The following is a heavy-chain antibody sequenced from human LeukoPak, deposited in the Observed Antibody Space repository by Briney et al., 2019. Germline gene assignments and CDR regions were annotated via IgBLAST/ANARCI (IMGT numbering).Heavy chain of an antibody. V-gene: IGHV1-2*02. CDR1: GYTFTGYY. CDR2: INPNSGGT. CDR3: ADKQMATAFDP. J-gene: IGHJ5*02. D-gene: IGHD5-24*01. Sequence: ASVKVSCKASGYTFTGYYMHWLRQAPGQGLEWMGWINPNSGGTKYAQKFQGRVTMTRDTSISTAYMELSRLRSDDTAVYYCADKQMATAFDPWGQGTLVTVSS.